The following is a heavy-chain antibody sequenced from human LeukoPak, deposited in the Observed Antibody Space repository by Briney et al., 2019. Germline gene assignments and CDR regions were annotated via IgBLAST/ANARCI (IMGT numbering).Heavy chain of an antibody. Sequence: QPGGSLRLSCAASGFTFSNYNMHWVRQAPGKGLEWVAFVPYDGSDRYYADSVKGRFTISRDNSKNTLYLQMNSLRAEDTAIYYCVKRKDHQYFDYWGQGTLVTVSS. CDR2: VPYDGSDR. CDR1: GFTFSNYN. V-gene: IGHV3-30*02. CDR3: VKRKDHQYFDY. J-gene: IGHJ4*02.